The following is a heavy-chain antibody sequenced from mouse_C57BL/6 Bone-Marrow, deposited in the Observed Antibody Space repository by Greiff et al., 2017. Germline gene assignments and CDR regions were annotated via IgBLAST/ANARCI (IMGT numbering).Heavy chain of an antibody. CDR1: GYTFTSYW. CDR2: LYPGSGST. D-gene: IGHD2-5*01. V-gene: IGHV1-55*01. CDR3: ARSYYSNVGSWFAY. Sequence: QVQLQQPGAELVKPGASVKMSCKASGYTFTSYWITWVKQRPGQGLEWIGDLYPGSGSTNYNEKFKSKATLTVDTSSSTAYMQLSSLTSEDSAVYDGARSYYSNVGSWFAYWGQGTLVTVSA. J-gene: IGHJ3*01.